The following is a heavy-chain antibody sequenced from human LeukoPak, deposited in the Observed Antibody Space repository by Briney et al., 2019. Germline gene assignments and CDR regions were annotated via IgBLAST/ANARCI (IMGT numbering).Heavy chain of an antibody. CDR2: INPTGRT. CDR1: GGSLSGYY. V-gene: IGHV4-34*01. Sequence: PSETLSLTCAVDGGSLSGYYWSWIRQPPGKGLEWIGEINPTGRTNYNPSLKSRVIISAHTSKRQFSLELMSVTAADTAVFYCARVKSTVTAYFDSWGQGTLVTVSS. J-gene: IGHJ4*02. D-gene: IGHD4-17*01. CDR3: ARVKSTVTAYFDS.